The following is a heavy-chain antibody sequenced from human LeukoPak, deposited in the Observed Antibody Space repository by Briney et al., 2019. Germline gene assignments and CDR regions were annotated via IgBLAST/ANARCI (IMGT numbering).Heavy chain of an antibody. CDR3: AKDLVYSSSWYARVGQFDP. J-gene: IGHJ5*02. V-gene: IGHV1-18*01. Sequence: ASVKVSCKASGYTFTSYGISWVRQAPGQGLEWMGWISAYNGNTNYAQKLQGRVTMTTDTSTSTAYMELRSLRSDDTAVYYCAKDLVYSSSWYARVGQFDPWGQGTLVTVSS. CDR1: GYTFTSYG. D-gene: IGHD6-13*01. CDR2: ISAYNGNT.